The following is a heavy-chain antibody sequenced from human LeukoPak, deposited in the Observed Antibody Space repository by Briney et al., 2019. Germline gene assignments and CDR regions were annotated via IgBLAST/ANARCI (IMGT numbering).Heavy chain of an antibody. CDR3: ARDQDYGGIHDY. CDR2: INDSGGRT. J-gene: IGHJ4*02. CDR1: GFTFSSYA. Sequence: GGSLRLSCAASGFTFSSYAMSWVRQGPGKGLEWVSSINDSGGRTYYADSVKGRFTISRDNSKNTLYLQMNSLRAEDTAVYYCARDQDYGGIHDYWGQGTLVTVSS. V-gene: IGHV3-23*01. D-gene: IGHD4-23*01.